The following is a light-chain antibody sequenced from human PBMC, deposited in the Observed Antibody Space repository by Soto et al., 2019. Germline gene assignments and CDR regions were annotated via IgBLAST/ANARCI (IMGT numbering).Light chain of an antibody. CDR1: SSDVGAYYS. Sequence: QSVLTQPASVSGSPGQSITISCTVTSSDVGAYYSVSWYQHHPGKAPKLIIYGVTNRPSGVSNRFSGSKSGNTASLTISGLQAEDESDYHCSSYTSGSSHYVFGTGTQLTVL. CDR3: SSYTSGSSHYV. V-gene: IGLV2-14*01. CDR2: GVT. J-gene: IGLJ1*01.